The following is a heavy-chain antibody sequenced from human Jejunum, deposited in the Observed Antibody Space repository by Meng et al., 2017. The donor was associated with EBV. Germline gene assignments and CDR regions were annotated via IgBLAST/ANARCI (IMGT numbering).Heavy chain of an antibody. J-gene: IGHJ4*02. V-gene: IGHV1-46*01. CDR2: INTRGGTT. CDR3: ARTFGDYDAFDY. CDR1: GYTFTTYF. Sequence: QMKLVESGAEVKKPGASVKVSCKASGYTFTTYFLHWVRQAPGQGLEWMGIINTRGGTTTYAQGFQGRVTMSRDTSTGTVYMDLSGLTSEDTAMYYCARTFGDYDAFDYWGQGTLVTVSS. D-gene: IGHD4-17*01.